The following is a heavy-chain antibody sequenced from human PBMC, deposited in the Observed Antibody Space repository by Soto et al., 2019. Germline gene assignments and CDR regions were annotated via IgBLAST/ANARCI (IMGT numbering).Heavy chain of an antibody. D-gene: IGHD3-3*01. CDR1: GGSISSGGYY. CDR3: ARGGRLRFLEWSHNWFDP. J-gene: IGHJ5*02. V-gene: IGHV4-31*03. Sequence: PLETLSLTCTVSGGSISSGGYYWSWIRQHPGKGLEWIGYIYYSGSTYYNPSLKSRVTISVDTSKNQFSLKLSSVTAADTAVYYCARGGRLRFLEWSHNWFDPWGQGTLVTVSS. CDR2: IYYSGST.